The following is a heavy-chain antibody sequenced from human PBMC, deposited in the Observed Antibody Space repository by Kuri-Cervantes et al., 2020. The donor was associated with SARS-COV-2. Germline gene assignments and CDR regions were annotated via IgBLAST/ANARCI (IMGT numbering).Heavy chain of an antibody. D-gene: IGHD3-3*01. CDR2: IKQDGSEK. CDR3: ARDQHPYDFWSGYYNYYYYGMDV. CDR1: GFTFSSYW. J-gene: IGHJ6*02. Sequence: ETLSLTCAASGFTFSSYWMTWVRQAPGKGLEWVANIKQDGSEKYYVDSVKGRFTISRDNAKNSLYLQMNSLRAEDTAVYYYARDQHPYDFWSGYYNYYYYGMDVWGQGTTVTVSS. V-gene: IGHV3-7*01.